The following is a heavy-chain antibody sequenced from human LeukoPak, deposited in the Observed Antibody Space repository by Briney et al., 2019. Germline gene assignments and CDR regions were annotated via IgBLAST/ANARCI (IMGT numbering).Heavy chain of an antibody. V-gene: IGHV4-61*02. J-gene: IGHJ4*02. CDR2: IYTSGST. D-gene: IGHD2/OR15-2a*01. Sequence: SETLSLTCTVSGDSISSGDYYWSWIRQPAGKGLEWIGRIYTSGSTNYNPSLKSRLTMSIDTSKNQFSLKLNSVPAADTAVYYCARILYSNNIDYWGQGTLVTVSS. CDR3: ARILYSNNIDY. CDR1: GDSISSGDYY.